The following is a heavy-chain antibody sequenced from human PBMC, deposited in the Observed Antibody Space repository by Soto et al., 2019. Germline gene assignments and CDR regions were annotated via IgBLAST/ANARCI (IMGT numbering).Heavy chain of an antibody. Sequence: QVQLVQSGAEVKKPGASVKVSCKASGYTFTSYGISWVRQAPGQGLEWMGWISAYNGNTNYAQKRQGRVTMTTETSTSNAYMALRSLRSDDTAVYYCARVYCSGGSCYGSNYWGQGSLVTVSS. V-gene: IGHV1-18*01. CDR2: ISAYNGNT. CDR3: ARVYCSGGSCYGSNY. J-gene: IGHJ4*02. D-gene: IGHD2-15*01. CDR1: GYTFTSYG.